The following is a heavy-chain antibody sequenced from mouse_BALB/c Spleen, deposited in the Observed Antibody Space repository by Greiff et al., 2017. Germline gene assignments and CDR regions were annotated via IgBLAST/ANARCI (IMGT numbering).Heavy chain of an antibody. D-gene: IGHD2-4*01. V-gene: IGHV5-6-5*01. J-gene: IGHJ3*01. Sequence: EVKLEESGGGLVKPGGSLKLSCAASGFTFSSYAMSWVRQTPEKRLEWVASISSGGSTYYPDSVKGRFTISRDNARNILYLQMSSLRSEDTAMYYCARGRYDYDAWFAYWGQGTLVTVSA. CDR2: ISSGGST. CDR1: GFTFSSYA. CDR3: ARGRYDYDAWFAY.